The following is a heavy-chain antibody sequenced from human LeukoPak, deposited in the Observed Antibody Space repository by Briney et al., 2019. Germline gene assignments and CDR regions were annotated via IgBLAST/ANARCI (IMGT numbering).Heavy chain of an antibody. J-gene: IGHJ6*03. CDR2: ISGSGGST. CDR3: AKCILTGYYKGYMDV. Sequence: GGSLRLSCAASGFTLSSYAMSWVRQAPGKGLEWVSAISGSGGSTYYADSVKGRFTISRDNSKNTPYLQMNSLRAEDTAVYYCAKCILTGYYKGYMDVWGKGTTVTVSS. V-gene: IGHV3-23*01. D-gene: IGHD3-9*01. CDR1: GFTLSSYA.